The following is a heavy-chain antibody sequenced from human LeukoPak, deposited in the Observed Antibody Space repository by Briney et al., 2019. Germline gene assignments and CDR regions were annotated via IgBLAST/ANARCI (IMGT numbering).Heavy chain of an antibody. CDR2: INPNSGGT. Sequence: ASVKVSCKASGYTFTGYYMHWVRQAPGQGLEWMGWINPNSGGTNYAQKFQGRVTMTRDTSISTAYMELSRLRSDDTAVYYCARDLVAANYGMDVWGKGTTVTVSS. CDR3: ARDLVAANYGMDV. J-gene: IGHJ6*04. V-gene: IGHV1-2*02. D-gene: IGHD2-15*01. CDR1: GYTFTGYY.